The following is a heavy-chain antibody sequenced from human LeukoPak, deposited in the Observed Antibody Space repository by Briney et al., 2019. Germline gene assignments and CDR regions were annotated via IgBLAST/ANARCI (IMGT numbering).Heavy chain of an antibody. CDR1: GGSISSYY. CDR3: ARDRTTVYWYFDL. D-gene: IGHD4-17*01. Sequence: SETPSLTCTVSGGSISSYYWSWIRQPAGKGLEWIGRIYTSGRTNYNPSLKSRVTMSVDTSKNQFSLKLSSVTAADTAVYYCARDRTTVYWYFDLWGRGALVTVSS. J-gene: IGHJ2*01. V-gene: IGHV4-4*07. CDR2: IYTSGRT.